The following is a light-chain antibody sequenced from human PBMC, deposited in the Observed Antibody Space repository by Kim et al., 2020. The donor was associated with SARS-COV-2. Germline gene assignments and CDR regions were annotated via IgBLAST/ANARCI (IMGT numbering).Light chain of an antibody. Sequence: VSPGQTASITCSGEKLGDEDACWYQQKPGQSPVLVIYQDSKRPSGIPERFSGANSGNTATLTISGTQAMDEADYYCQAWDSSTVVFGGGTKLTVL. CDR2: QDS. V-gene: IGLV3-1*01. CDR1: KLGDED. J-gene: IGLJ2*01. CDR3: QAWDSSTVV.